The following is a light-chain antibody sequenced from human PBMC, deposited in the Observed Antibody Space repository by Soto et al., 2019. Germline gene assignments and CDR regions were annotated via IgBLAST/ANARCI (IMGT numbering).Light chain of an antibody. CDR2: EVT. V-gene: IGLV2-8*01. Sequence: QSALTQPPSASGSPGQSVAISCTGTSSDIGGYNYVSWFQQHPGKAPKVLIYEVTKRPSGVPDRFSGSKSGNTASLTVSGLQAEDEADYYCSSYAGRNNLVFGAGTKLTVL. CDR1: SSDIGGYNY. CDR3: SSYAGRNNLV. J-gene: IGLJ2*01.